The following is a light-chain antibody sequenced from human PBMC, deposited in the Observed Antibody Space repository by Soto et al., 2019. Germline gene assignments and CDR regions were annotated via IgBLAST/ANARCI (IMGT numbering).Light chain of an antibody. J-gene: IGKJ4*01. V-gene: IGKV1-5*03. CDR2: KAS. CDR1: QSITTS. Sequence: DIQMTQSPSTLSASVGERVTITCRASQSITTSLAWYQQKPGKAPKLLIYKASSLEGGVPSRFSGSGSGTEFNITISSLQPDDFATYYCQQYNTYPLTFGGGTTVEIK. CDR3: QQYNTYPLT.